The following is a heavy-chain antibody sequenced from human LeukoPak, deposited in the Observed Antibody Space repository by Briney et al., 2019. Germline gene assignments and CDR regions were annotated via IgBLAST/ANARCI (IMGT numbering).Heavy chain of an antibody. D-gene: IGHD5-18*01. CDR2: ISGSGGST. J-gene: IGHJ4*02. Sequence: PGGSLRLSCAASGFTFSSYAMSWVRQAPGKGLEWVSAISGSGGSTYYADSVKGRFTISRDNSKNTLYLQMNSLRAEDTAVYYCAKSNSGYSSGSTDYWGQGTLVTVSS. CDR3: AKSNSGYSSGSTDY. CDR1: GFTFSSYA. V-gene: IGHV3-23*01.